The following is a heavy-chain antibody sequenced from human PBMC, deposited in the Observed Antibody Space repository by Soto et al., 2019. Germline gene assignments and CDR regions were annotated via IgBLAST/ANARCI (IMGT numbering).Heavy chain of an antibody. V-gene: IGHV1-69*06. CDR3: ARDTAELYYSDPSVAFDI. CDR2: IIPIFGTT. J-gene: IGHJ3*02. D-gene: IGHD3-22*01. Sequence: QEQLVQSGTEVKKPGSSVKVSCKASGDTFKSHAISWVRQAPGQGLERMGVIIPIFGTTNYAQKFRGSVTITADKSTNIAYMETSSLRSEDSAVYYCARDTAELYYSDPSVAFDILGQGTMLTVSS. CDR1: GDTFKSHA.